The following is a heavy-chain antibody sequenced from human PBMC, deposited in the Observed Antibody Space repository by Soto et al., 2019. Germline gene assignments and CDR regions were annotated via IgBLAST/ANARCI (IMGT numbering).Heavy chain of an antibody. CDR3: AKEYSSGWAFDY. D-gene: IGHD6-19*01. CDR2: ISWNSGSI. J-gene: IGHJ4*02. CDR1: GFTFDDYA. V-gene: IGHV3-9*01. Sequence: EVQLVESGGGLVQPGRSLRLSCAASGFTFDDYAMHWVRQAPGKGLEWVSGISWNSGSIGYADSVKGRFTISRDNAKNSLYLQMYSLRADDTALYYCAKEYSSGWAFDYWGQGTLATVSS.